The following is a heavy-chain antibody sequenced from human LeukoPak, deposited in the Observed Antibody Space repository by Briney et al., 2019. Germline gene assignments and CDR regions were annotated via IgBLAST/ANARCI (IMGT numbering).Heavy chain of an antibody. CDR3: ARQISRSGRFNYFFDY. CDR1: GGSFSGYY. Sequence: SETLSLTCAVYGGSFSGYYWSWIRQSPGKGLEWIGEINHYGSTNYNPSLKSRVTISVDTSKNQFSLKLTSVTAADTAVYYCARQISRSGRFNYFFDYWGRGTLVTVSS. J-gene: IGHJ4*02. CDR2: INHYGST. V-gene: IGHV4-34*01. D-gene: IGHD3-10*01.